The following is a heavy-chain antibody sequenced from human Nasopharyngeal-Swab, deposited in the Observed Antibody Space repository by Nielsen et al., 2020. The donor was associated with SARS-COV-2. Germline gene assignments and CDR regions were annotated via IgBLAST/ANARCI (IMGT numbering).Heavy chain of an antibody. CDR2: IYYSGST. J-gene: IGHJ4*02. Sequence: SETLSLTCTVSGGSISSGGYYWSWIRQHPGKGLEWIGYIYYSGSTYYNPSLKSRVTISVDTSKNQFSLKLSSATAADTAVYYCARGLIAAAGHDYWGQGTLVTVSS. V-gene: IGHV4-31*03. CDR3: ARGLIAAAGHDY. D-gene: IGHD6-13*01. CDR1: GGSISSGGYY.